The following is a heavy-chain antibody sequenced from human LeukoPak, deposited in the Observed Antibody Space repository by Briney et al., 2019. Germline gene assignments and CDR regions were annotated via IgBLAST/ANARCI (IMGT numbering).Heavy chain of an antibody. J-gene: IGHJ5*02. CDR1: GFTFSSYA. Sequence: GGSLRLSCVASGFTFSSYAMSWVRQAPGKGLEWVSGISGSGVSGAGTYYADSVKGRFTISRDNSKNTLYLQMNSLRAEDTAVYYCAKVSPGHNWFDPWGQGTLVTVSS. V-gene: IGHV3-23*01. CDR3: AKVSPGHNWFDP. CDR2: ISGSGVSGAGT.